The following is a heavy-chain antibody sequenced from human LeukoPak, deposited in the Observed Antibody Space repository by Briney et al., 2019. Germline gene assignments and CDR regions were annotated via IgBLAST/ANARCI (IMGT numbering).Heavy chain of an antibody. J-gene: IGHJ4*02. CDR3: ARQRRSSGWPNDY. CDR1: GYSFTSYW. D-gene: IGHD6-19*01. Sequence: GESLKISCKGSGYSFTSYWIAWVHQMPGKGLEWMGIIYPGDSDTRYSPSFQGQVTITADKSISTAYLQWSSLKASDNAMYYCARQRRSSGWPNDYWGQGTLVTVSS. CDR2: IYPGDSDT. V-gene: IGHV5-51*07.